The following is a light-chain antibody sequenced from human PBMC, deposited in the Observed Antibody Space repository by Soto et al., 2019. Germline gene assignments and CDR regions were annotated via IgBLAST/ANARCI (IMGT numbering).Light chain of an antibody. CDR2: GAS. V-gene: IGKV3-15*01. CDR1: QSVSSN. CDR3: QQYNNWPQWT. Sequence: EIVMTQSPATLSVSPGERATLSCRASQSVSSNLAWYQQKPGQAPRLLIYGASTRATGIPARFSGSGSGTEVTLTISSLQYEDFVVYYCQQYNNWPQWTFGQGTKVEIK. J-gene: IGKJ1*01.